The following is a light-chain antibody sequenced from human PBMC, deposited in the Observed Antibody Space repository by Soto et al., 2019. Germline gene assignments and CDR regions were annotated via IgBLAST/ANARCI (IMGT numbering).Light chain of an antibody. V-gene: IGLV1-44*01. CDR2: SNN. CDR1: SSNIGSKT. CDR3: AAWDDSLSGLV. Sequence: QSVLTQPPSASGTPGQRVTISCSGSSSNIGSKTVSWYQQLPGTAPKLLIYSNNQRPSGVPDRFSGSKSGTSASLAISGLQSEDEADYYCAAWDDSLSGLVFGGGTKLTVL. J-gene: IGLJ2*01.